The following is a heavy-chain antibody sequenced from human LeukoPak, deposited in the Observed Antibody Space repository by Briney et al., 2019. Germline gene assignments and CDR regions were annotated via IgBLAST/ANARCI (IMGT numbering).Heavy chain of an antibody. CDR1: GGSISSGSYY. CDR2: IYTSGST. D-gene: IGHD3-22*01. J-gene: IGHJ5*02. Sequence: PSETLSLTCTVSGGSISSGSYYWSWIRQPAGKGLEWIGRIYTSGSTNYNPSLKSRVTISVDTSKNQFSLKLSSVTAADTAAYYCAREAYYYDSSGYLNWFDPWGLGTLVTVSS. V-gene: IGHV4-61*02. CDR3: AREAYYYDSSGYLNWFDP.